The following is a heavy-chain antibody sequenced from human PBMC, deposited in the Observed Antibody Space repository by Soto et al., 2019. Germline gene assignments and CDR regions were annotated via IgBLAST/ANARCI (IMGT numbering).Heavy chain of an antibody. J-gene: IGHJ4*02. CDR2: IYWNDAK. CDR1: GFSLSTAGVG. V-gene: IGHV2-5*01. CDR3: AHSGGYDVLRN. D-gene: IGHD5-12*01. Sequence: SGPTLVNPTHTLTLTCTFSGFSLSTAGVGVTWIRQPPGKALEWLTIIYWNDAKRYSPSLESRVSITKDTSKNQVVLTLTNMDHVDTATYYCAHSGGYDVLRNWGPRTLVAVSS.